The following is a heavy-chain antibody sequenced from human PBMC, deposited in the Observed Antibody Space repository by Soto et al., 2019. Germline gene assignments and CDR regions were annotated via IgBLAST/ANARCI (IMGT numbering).Heavy chain of an antibody. CDR1: GYNFIAYY. Sequence: QVQLVQSGAEVRKPGASVNVSCRASGYNFIAYYIHWIRQSPGRRLEWMGWINPVSGATEFAQNFQGRVTMTRDTSLSTAYMGLSRLVSDDTAVYYCARDKAGYYDRFFDQWGLGTLVTVSS. J-gene: IGHJ4*02. V-gene: IGHV1-2*02. CDR2: INPVSGAT. D-gene: IGHD1-26*01. CDR3: ARDKAGYYDRFFDQ.